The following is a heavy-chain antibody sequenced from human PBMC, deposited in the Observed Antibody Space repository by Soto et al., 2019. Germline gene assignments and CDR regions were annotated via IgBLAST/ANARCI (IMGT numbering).Heavy chain of an antibody. V-gene: IGHV1-69*02. CDR2: IIPILNIS. CDR3: ARAGGIDSKDIVVVPAATPHWFDP. CDR1: GGTFSSYT. Sequence: SVKVSCKASGGTFSSYTINWVRQAPGQGLEWMGRIIPILNISNFAQRFQGRVTITADKFMTAAYMELSRLRSDDTAVYYCARAGGIDSKDIVVVPAATPHWFDPWGQGTLVTVSS. D-gene: IGHD2-2*01. J-gene: IGHJ5*02.